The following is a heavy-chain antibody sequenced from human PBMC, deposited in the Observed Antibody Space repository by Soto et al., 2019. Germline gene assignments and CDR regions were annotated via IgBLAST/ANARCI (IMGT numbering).Heavy chain of an antibody. J-gene: IGHJ4*02. CDR2: ISSSSSYI. D-gene: IGHD2-15*01. CDR3: ARAGGDCSGGSCYLTHHIDY. CDR1: GFTFSSYS. Sequence: GSLRLSCAASGFTFSSYSMNWVRQAPGKGLEWVSSISSSSSYIYYADSVKGRFTISRDNAKNSLYLQMNSLRAEDTAVYYCARAGGDCSGGSCYLTHHIDYWGQGTLVTVSS. V-gene: IGHV3-21*01.